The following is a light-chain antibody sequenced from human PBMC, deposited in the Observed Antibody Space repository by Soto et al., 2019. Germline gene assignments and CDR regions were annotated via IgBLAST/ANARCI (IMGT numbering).Light chain of an antibody. Sequence: ALTQPASVSGSPGQSITISCTGTTSDFGFYNYVSWYQHHPGKAPKLLIYEVTNRHSGVSNRFSGSKSGNTASLTISGLQAEDEADYYCSSSAPESTYVFGNGTKVTVL. CDR3: SSSAPESTYV. CDR1: TSDFGFYNY. CDR2: EVT. V-gene: IGLV2-14*01. J-gene: IGLJ1*01.